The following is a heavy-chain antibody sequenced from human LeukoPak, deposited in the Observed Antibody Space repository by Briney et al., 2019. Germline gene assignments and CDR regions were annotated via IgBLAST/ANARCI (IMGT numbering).Heavy chain of an antibody. Sequence: GGSLRLSCAASGFAFSSYGMHWVRQAPGKGLEWVAVISYDGSNKYYADSVKGRFTISRDNSKNTLYLQMNSLRTEDTAVYYCARPYGGYVDYYFDYWGQGTLVTVSS. D-gene: IGHD5-12*01. CDR3: ARPYGGYVDYYFDY. CDR1: GFAFSSYG. CDR2: ISYDGSNK. J-gene: IGHJ4*02. V-gene: IGHV3-30*03.